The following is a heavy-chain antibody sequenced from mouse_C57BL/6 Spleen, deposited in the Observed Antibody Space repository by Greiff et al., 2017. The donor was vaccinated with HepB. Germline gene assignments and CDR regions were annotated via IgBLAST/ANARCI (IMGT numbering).Heavy chain of an antibody. D-gene: IGHD2-1*01. V-gene: IGHV5-16*01. J-gene: IGHJ1*03. CDR2: INYDGSST. CDR3: SRDRGGNYFEV. CDR1: GFTFSDYY. Sequence: EVMLVESEGGLVQPGSSMKLSCTASGFTFSDYYMAWVRQVPEKGLEWVANINYDGSSTYYLDSLKSRFIISRDNAKNILYLQMSSLKSEDTATYYCSRDRGGNYFEVWGTGTTVTVAS.